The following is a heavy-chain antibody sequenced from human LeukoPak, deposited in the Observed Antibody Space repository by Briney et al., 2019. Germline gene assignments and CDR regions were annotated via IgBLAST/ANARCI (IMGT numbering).Heavy chain of an antibody. CDR3: ARDSASIAGFDY. Sequence: SETLSLTCAVYGGSFSGYYWSWIRQPPGKGLEWIGEINHSGSTNYNPSLKSRVTISVDTSKNQFSLKLSSVTAADTAVYYCARDSASIAGFDYWGQGTLVTVSS. CDR1: GGSFSGYY. J-gene: IGHJ4*02. D-gene: IGHD6-6*01. CDR2: INHSGST. V-gene: IGHV4-34*01.